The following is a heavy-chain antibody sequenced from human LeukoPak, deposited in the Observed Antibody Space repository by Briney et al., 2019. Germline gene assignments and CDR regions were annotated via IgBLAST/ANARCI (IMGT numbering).Heavy chain of an antibody. D-gene: IGHD5-24*01. CDR3: ARHAENGYDN. CDR2: IYSSGKT. J-gene: IGHJ4*02. V-gene: IGHV4-59*08. CDR1: GGSISSYY. Sequence: SETLALTCSVSGGSISSYYWSWIRQPPGKGLEWIGYIYSSGKTNSKSPLKSRVTISGDTSKNQISLKQSSVTAADTAVNYCARHAENGYDNWGQGTLVTVSS.